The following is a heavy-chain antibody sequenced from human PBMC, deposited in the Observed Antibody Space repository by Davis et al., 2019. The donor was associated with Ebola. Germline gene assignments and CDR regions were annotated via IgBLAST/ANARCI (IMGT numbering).Heavy chain of an antibody. CDR1: GFTFSSYW. CDR3: GRYQLLYGYYYYGMDV. CDR2: IKQDGGEK. V-gene: IGHV3-7*03. Sequence: GESLKISCAASGFTFSSYWMSWVRQAPGKGLEWVANIKQDGGEKYYVDSVKGRFTISRDNAKNSLYLQMNSLRAEDTAVYYCGRYQLLYGYYYYGMDVWGQGTTVTVSS. J-gene: IGHJ6*02. D-gene: IGHD2-2*02.